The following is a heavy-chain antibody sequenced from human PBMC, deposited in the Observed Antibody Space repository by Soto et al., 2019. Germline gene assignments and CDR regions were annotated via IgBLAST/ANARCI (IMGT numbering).Heavy chain of an antibody. J-gene: IGHJ4*02. Sequence: TSETLSLTSTNYGRSIRYYYWSRLRQPPGKGLEWIGYIYYTGTTKYNPSLKSRVTISVDSSKNQFSLKLDSVTAADTAVYYCARLGGYYQAFDSWGQGTLVTVS. D-gene: IGHD3-22*01. CDR3: ARLGGYYQAFDS. CDR2: IYYTGTT. CDR1: GRSIRYYY. V-gene: IGHV4-59*08.